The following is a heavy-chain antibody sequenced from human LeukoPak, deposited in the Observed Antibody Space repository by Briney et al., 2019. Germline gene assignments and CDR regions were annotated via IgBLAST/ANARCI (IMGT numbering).Heavy chain of an antibody. V-gene: IGHV3-64D*06. CDR1: GFTFSSYA. J-gene: IGHJ5*02. D-gene: IGHD3-9*01. CDR3: AKDPAGGYFDWLLSENWFDP. CDR2: ISSNGGST. Sequence: GGSLRLSCSASGFTFSSYAMHWVRQAPGKGLEYVSAISSNGGSTYYADSVKGRFTISRDNSKNTLYLQMSSLRAEDTAVYYCAKDPAGGYFDWLLSENWFDPWGQGTLVTVSS.